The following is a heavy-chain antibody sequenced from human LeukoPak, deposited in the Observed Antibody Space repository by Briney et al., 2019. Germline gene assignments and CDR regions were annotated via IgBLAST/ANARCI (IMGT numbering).Heavy chain of an antibody. J-gene: IGHJ4*02. CDR1: GFSFGSSW. V-gene: IGHV3-7*01. CDR3: ARDLAYSRLDY. D-gene: IGHD5-18*01. Sequence: GGSLRLSCAASGFSFGSSWMDWVRQAPGKGLEWVASINPDGSEKYSVDSVEGRFTISRDNAKNLLYLQVNSLRVEDTAFYYCARDLAYSRLDYWGQGMLVTASS. CDR2: INPDGSEK.